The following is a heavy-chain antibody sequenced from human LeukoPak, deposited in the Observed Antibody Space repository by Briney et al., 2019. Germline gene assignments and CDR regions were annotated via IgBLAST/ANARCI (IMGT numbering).Heavy chain of an antibody. CDR2: ISSSSSYI. D-gene: IGHD2-15*01. Sequence: GGSLRLSSAASGFTFSSYSMNWVRQAPGKGLEWVSSISSSSSYIYYADSVKGRFTISRDNAKNSLYLQMNSLRAEDTAVYYCAREKLLAYNWFDPWGQGTLVTVSS. CDR1: GFTFSSYS. J-gene: IGHJ5*02. V-gene: IGHV3-21*01. CDR3: AREKLLAYNWFDP.